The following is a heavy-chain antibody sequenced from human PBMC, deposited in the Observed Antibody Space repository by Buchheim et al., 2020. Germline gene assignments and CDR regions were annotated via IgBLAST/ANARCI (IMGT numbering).Heavy chain of an antibody. D-gene: IGHD1-26*01. CDR1: GDSISSSPYY. J-gene: IGHJ4*02. CDR2: FVNSGTI. CDR3: VTRRSGSYSEF. Sequence: QLQLQESGPGLVKPSETLSLTCTVSGDSISSSPYYWGWIRQPPGKGLEWIATFVNSGTIHYSPSLMGRITMTVDTSKNQFSLKLTSVTAADTAVYYCVTRRSGSYSEFWGLGTL. V-gene: IGHV4-39*01.